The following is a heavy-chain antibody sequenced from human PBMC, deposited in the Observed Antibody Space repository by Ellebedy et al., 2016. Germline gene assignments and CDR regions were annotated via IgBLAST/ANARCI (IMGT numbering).Heavy chain of an antibody. CDR2: IYYSGST. D-gene: IGHD5-24*01. V-gene: IGHV4-61*08. CDR3: AREVVGQEMATDLVRYFDY. J-gene: IGHJ4*02. CDR1: GAALSNSAYY. Sequence: GSLRLXCGVSGAALSNSAYYWSWIRQPPGKGLEWIGYIYYSGSTNYNPSLKSRVTISVDTSKNQFSLKLSSVTAADTAVYYCAREVVGQEMATDLVRYFDYWGQGTLVTVSS.